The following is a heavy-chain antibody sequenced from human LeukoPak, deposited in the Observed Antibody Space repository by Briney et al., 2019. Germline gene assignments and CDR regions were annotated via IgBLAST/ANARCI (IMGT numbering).Heavy chain of an antibody. CDR2: ISGSGGST. CDR1: GFTFSSYA. V-gene: IGHV3-23*01. J-gene: IGHJ4*02. D-gene: IGHD3-10*01. Sequence: PGGSLRLSCAASGFTFSSYAMSWVRQAPGKGLEWVSAISGSGGSTYYADSVKGRFTISRDNSKNTLYLQMNSLRAEDTAVYYCARHGSGSYWTFIYWGQGTLVTVSS. CDR3: ARHGSGSYWTFIY.